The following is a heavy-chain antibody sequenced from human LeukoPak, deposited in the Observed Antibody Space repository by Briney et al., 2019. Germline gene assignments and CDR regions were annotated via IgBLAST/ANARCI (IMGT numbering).Heavy chain of an antibody. V-gene: IGHV1-69*04. J-gene: IGHJ6*04. D-gene: IGHD3-10*01. Sequence: ASVKVSCKASGGTFSSYAISWVRQAPGQGLEWMGRIIPILGIANYAQKFQGRVTITADKSTSTAYMELSSLRSEDTAVYYCARVDYYGSGSYYYYYGMDVWGKGTTVTVSS. CDR1: GGTFSSYA. CDR3: ARVDYYGSGSYYYYYGMDV. CDR2: IIPILGIA.